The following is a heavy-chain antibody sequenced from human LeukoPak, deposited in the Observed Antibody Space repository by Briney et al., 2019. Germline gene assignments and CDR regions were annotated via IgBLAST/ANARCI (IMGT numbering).Heavy chain of an antibody. Sequence: PGGSLRLSCAASGFSFSTYGMHWVRQAPGKGLEWVAIIWYDGSNTYFAESVMGRFSISKDNFKNIVYLQMNSLKIEDTGVYYCARAGIVNALDYWGQGAQVTVSP. V-gene: IGHV3-33*01. CDR2: IWYDGSNT. J-gene: IGHJ4*02. D-gene: IGHD2/OR15-2a*01. CDR3: ARAGIVNALDY. CDR1: GFSFSTYG.